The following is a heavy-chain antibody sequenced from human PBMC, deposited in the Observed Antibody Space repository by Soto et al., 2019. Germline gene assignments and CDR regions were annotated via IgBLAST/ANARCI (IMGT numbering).Heavy chain of an antibody. CDR2: ISYDGSNK. CDR3: AKGRPTYYYGSGSDRNAFDI. Sequence: QVQLVESGGGVVQPGRSLRLSCAASGFTFSSYGMHWVRQAPGKGLEWVAVISYDGSNKYYADSVKGRFTISRDNYQNTLYLQMNSLRGEDTAVYYCAKGRPTYYYGSGSDRNAFDIWGQGTMVTVSS. CDR1: GFTFSSYG. J-gene: IGHJ3*02. V-gene: IGHV3-30*18. D-gene: IGHD3-10*01.